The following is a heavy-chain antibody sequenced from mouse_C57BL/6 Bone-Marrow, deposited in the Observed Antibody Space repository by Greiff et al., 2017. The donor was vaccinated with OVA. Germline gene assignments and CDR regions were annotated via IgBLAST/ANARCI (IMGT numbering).Heavy chain of an antibody. CDR1: GFSFNTYA. J-gene: IGHJ3*01. V-gene: IGHV10-1*01. CDR3: VRMGRYDGYLFAY. Sequence: DVKLVESGGGLVQPKGSLKLSCAASGFSFNTYAMNWVRQAPGKGLEWVARIRSKSNNYATYYADSVKDRFTISRDDSESMLYLQMNNLKTEDTAMYYCVRMGRYDGYLFAYWGQGTLVTVSA. CDR2: IRSKSNNYAT. D-gene: IGHD2-3*01.